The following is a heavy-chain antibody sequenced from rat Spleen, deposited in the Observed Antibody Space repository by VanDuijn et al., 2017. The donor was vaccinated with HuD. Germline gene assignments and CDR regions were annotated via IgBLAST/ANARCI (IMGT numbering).Heavy chain of an antibody. Sequence: EVQLVESDGGLVQPGRFLKVSCVASGFTFSDYYMAWVRQAPTKGLEWVATISFDGSSTYYRDSVKGRFTISRDNAKSTLYLQMDSLRSEDTATYYCATDPTRDFDYWGQGVMVTVSS. D-gene: IGHD3-5*01. J-gene: IGHJ2*01. CDR2: ISFDGSST. CDR3: ATDPTRDFDY. CDR1: GFTFSDYY. V-gene: IGHV5-29*01.